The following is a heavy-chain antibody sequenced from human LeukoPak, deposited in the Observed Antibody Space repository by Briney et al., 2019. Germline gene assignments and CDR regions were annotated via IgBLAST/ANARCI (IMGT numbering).Heavy chain of an antibody. J-gene: IGHJ4*02. CDR3: AREYSSSSGLTLDY. CDR1: GGSINSSTYY. CDR2: IYYSGST. D-gene: IGHD6-6*01. V-gene: IGHV4-39*07. Sequence: SETLSLTCTVSGGSINSSTYYWGWIRQPPGKGLEWIGSIYYSGSTYYNPSLKSRVTISLDTSRNQLSLKLSSVTAADTAVYYCAREYSSSSGLTLDYWGQGTLVTVSS.